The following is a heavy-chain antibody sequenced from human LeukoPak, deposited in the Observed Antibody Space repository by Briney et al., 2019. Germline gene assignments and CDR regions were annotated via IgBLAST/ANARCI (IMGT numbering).Heavy chain of an antibody. CDR1: GGSFSGYY. CDR3: ARRRGRYSYGLPYYYYGMDV. Sequence: SETQSLTCAVYGGSFSGYYWSWIRQPPGKGLEWIGEINHSGSTNYNPSLKSRVTISVDTSKNQFSLKLSSVTAAGTAVYYCARRRGRYSYGLPYYYYGMDVWGQGTTVTVSS. V-gene: IGHV4-34*01. CDR2: INHSGST. J-gene: IGHJ6*02. D-gene: IGHD5-18*01.